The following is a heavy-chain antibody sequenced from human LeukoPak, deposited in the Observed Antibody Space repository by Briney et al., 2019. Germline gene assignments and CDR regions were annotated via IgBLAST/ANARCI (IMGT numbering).Heavy chain of an antibody. D-gene: IGHD5-12*01. CDR2: VYSDGTT. J-gene: IGHJ4*02. CDR3: AREGEYSGSPTDY. CDR1: GFTVSRYY. Sequence: GRSLRLSCAASGFTVSRYYMSWVRQAPGKGLEWVSIVYSDGTTYYADSVKGRFTISRDDSKNTLYLRMDNLRAEDTAVYYCAREGEYSGSPTDYWGQGTLVTVSS. V-gene: IGHV3-53*01.